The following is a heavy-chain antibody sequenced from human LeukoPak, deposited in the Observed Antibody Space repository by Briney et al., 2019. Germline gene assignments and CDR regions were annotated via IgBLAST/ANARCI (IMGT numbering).Heavy chain of an antibody. V-gene: IGHV1-69*04. CDR3: ARDNPPYCNGGSCYSY. CDR2: IIPILGVA. D-gene: IGHD2-15*01. Sequence: GASVKVSCKASGGTFSSYAISWVRQAPGQGLEWMGRIIPILGVANYAQNFQGRVTVTADESTGTAYMELSSLRSDDTAIHYCARDNPPYCNGGSCYSYWGQGTLVTVSS. J-gene: IGHJ4*02. CDR1: GGTFSSYA.